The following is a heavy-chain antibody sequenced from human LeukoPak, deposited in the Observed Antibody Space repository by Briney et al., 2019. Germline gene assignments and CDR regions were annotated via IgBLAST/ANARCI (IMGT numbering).Heavy chain of an antibody. CDR3: ASSITIFGVAPGY. J-gene: IGHJ4*02. CDR2: ISYDGSNK. D-gene: IGHD3-3*01. Sequence: PGGSLRLSCAASGFTFSSYAMHWVRQAPGKGLEWVAVISYDGSNKYYADSVKGRFTISRDNSKNTLYLQMNSLRAEDTAVYYCASSITIFGVAPGYWGQGTLVTVSS. V-gene: IGHV3-30-3*01. CDR1: GFTFSSYA.